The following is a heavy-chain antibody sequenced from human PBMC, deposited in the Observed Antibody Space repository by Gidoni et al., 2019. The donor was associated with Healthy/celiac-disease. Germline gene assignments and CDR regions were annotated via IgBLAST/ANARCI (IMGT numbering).Heavy chain of an antibody. Sequence: QLQLQESGPGLVKPSETLSLTCTVSGGSISSSSYSWGWIRQPPGKGLEWIGSIYYSGSTYYNPALKSRVTISVDTSKNQFSLKLSSVTAADTAVYYCARGITYYDILTGLRGGFDPWGQGTLVTVSS. CDR2: IYYSGST. V-gene: IGHV4-39*07. J-gene: IGHJ5*02. D-gene: IGHD3-9*01. CDR1: GGSISSSSYS. CDR3: ARGITYYDILTGLRGGFDP.